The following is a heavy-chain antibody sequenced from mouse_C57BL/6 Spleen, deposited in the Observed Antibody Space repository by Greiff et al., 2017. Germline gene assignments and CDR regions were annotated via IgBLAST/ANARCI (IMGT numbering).Heavy chain of an antibody. J-gene: IGHJ1*03. CDR1: GYTFTSYW. CDR2: IHPNSGST. D-gene: IGHD1-1*01. V-gene: IGHV1-64*01. Sequence: QVQLQQPGAELVKPGASVKLSCKASGYTFTSYWMPWVKQRPGQGLEWIGMIHPNSGSTNYTEKFKGKATLTGDKSSSTAYMQLSSLTSEDSTVYYCAPGESDTVGGGDWYFDVWGTGTTVTVSS. CDR3: APGESDTVGGGDWYFDV.